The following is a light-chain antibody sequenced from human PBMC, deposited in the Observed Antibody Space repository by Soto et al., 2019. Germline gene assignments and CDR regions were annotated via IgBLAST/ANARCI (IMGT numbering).Light chain of an antibody. J-gene: IGKJ2*01. V-gene: IGKV1-5*01. Sequence: DIQMTQSPSTMSASVGDRVTITCRASQRSSRWLAWYPQKPGKAPKVLIYDASSLESGVLSRFSGSGSRTECPRTISILQQYDFATYNCHQYNSYFRYTFGQGTKLQIK. CDR1: QRSSRW. CDR2: DAS. CDR3: HQYNSYFRYT.